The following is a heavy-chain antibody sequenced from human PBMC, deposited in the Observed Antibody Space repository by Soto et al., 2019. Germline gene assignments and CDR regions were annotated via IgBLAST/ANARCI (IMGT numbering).Heavy chain of an antibody. J-gene: IGHJ4*02. V-gene: IGHV1-18*01. CDR3: ARELTIFGVVIIGPYFDY. CDR2: TNACNGNT. CDR1: GYTFTSYG. Sequence: ASVKVSCKASGYTFTSYGISCARQAPGQGLEWMGWTNACNGNTKYSQKFQGRATITRDTSASTAYMELSSLRSEDTAVYYCARELTIFGVVIIGPYFDYWGQGTLVTVSS. D-gene: IGHD3-3*01.